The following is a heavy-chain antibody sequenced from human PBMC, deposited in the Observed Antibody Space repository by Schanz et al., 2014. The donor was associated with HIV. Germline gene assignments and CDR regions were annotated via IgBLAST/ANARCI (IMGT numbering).Heavy chain of an antibody. CDR2: IWYDGSNK. D-gene: IGHD1-20*01. Sequence: QVQLVESGGGVVQPGRSLRLSCEASGFTFSIYSMNWVRQAPGKGLEWAAVIWYDGSNKYYADSVKARFTISRDNSKNTLFLQMNSLRAEDTAMYYCAKDQGDITGTPFDYWGQGTLVTVSS. CDR1: GFTFSIYS. J-gene: IGHJ4*02. V-gene: IGHV3-30*18. CDR3: AKDQGDITGTPFDY.